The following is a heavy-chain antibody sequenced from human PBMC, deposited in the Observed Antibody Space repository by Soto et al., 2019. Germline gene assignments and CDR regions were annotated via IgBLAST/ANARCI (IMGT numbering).Heavy chain of an antibody. CDR2: IYWDDDK. CDR3: VQSRCGGDCLTFYSSHAYNGLDV. V-gene: IGHV2-5*02. J-gene: IGHJ6*02. CDR1: GFALSYTGEG. D-gene: IGHD2-21*02. Sequence: QITLKESGPTLVKPTQTLTLTCTFSGFALSYTGEGVGWVHQPPGKALEWLALIYWDDDKRYNPSLRSRLTITKDTYKKQVVLTMTNMDPVDTATYYCVQSRCGGDCLTFYSSHAYNGLDVWGQGTTVTVSS.